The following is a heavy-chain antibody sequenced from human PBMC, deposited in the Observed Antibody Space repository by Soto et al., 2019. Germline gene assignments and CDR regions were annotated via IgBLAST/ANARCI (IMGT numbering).Heavy chain of an antibody. CDR1: GYTFTSYG. CDR2: ISAYNGNT. J-gene: IGHJ5*02. D-gene: IGHD3-22*01. Sequence: ASVKVSCKASGYTFTSYGISWVRQAPGQGLEWMGWISAYNGNTNYAQKLQGRVTMTTDTSTSTAYMELRSLRSDDTAVYYCARVDYYDSSGYLHDPWGQGTLVTVSS. V-gene: IGHV1-18*01. CDR3: ARVDYYDSSGYLHDP.